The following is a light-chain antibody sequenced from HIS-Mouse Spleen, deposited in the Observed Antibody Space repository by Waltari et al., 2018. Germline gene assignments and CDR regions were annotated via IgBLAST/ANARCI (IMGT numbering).Light chain of an antibody. CDR3: CSYAGSSWV. J-gene: IGLJ3*02. Sequence: QSALTQPASVSGSPGQSITISCTGTSSDVGSYNLVSWYQPHPGKAPKLMTHEDSKRPSGVSNRFSGSKSGNTASLTSSGLQAEDEADYYCCSYAGSSWVFGGGTKLTVL. CDR2: EDS. V-gene: IGLV2-23*01. CDR1: SSDVGSYNL.